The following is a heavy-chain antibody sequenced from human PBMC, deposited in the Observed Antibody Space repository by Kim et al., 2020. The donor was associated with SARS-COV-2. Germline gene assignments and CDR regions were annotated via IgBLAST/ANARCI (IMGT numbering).Heavy chain of an antibody. Sequence: ASVKVSCKASGYTFTSSHIQWVRQAPGQGLEWMGVINPSGGSTTYSQKLQGRVNMTRDTSTGTVYMELSSLRSEDTAMYYCARGTWGGGGWGYGSGQYNRFAPGGQGTLVTVP. CDR3: ARGTWGGGGWGYGSGQYNRFAP. J-gene: IGHJ5*02. CDR1: GYTFTSSH. V-gene: IGHV1-46*03. CDR2: INPSGGST. D-gene: IGHD3-10*01.